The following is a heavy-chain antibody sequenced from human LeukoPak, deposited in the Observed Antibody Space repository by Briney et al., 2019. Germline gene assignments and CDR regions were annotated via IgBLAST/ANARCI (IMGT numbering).Heavy chain of an antibody. CDR1: GFTFSSYE. Sequence: GGSLRLSCAASGFTFSSYEMNGVRQPPERGLGGVSYISSSGSTIYYADSVRGRFTISRDNAKNSLYLQMNSLRAEDTAVYYCAELGITMIGGVWGKGNTVTISS. V-gene: IGHV3-48*03. CDR2: ISSSGSTI. CDR3: AELGITMIGGV. J-gene: IGHJ6*04. D-gene: IGHD3-10*02.